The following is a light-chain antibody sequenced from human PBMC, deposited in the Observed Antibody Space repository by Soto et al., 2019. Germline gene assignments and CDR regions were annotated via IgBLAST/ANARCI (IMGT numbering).Light chain of an antibody. J-gene: IGLJ2*01. Sequence: QSVLTQPASVSGSPGQSITISCTGTSSDVGGYNYVSWYQQHPGKAPKLMIYNVSNRPSGVSNRFSGSKSGNTASLTISGLQAEDEGHYYCCSFASTNTVLFGGGTKLTVL. CDR3: CSFASTNTVL. CDR2: NVS. CDR1: SSDVGGYNY. V-gene: IGLV2-14*01.